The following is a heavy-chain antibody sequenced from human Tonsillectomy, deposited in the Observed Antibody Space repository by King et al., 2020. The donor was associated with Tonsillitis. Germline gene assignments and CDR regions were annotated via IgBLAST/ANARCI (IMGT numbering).Heavy chain of an antibody. V-gene: IGHV3-30*04. CDR2: ISYDGSYK. CDR3: ARVRQRSSGFLAIGDVFWYFDL. CDR1: GFTFRSFA. D-gene: IGHD6-19*01. J-gene: IGHJ2*01. Sequence: VQLVESGGGVVQPGRSLRLSCAASGFTFRSFAMHWVRQAPGKGLEWVTVISYDGSYKYYADSVKGRFTISRDNSKNTLFLQMNSLTTEDTAVYYCARVRQRSSGFLAIGDVFWYFDLWGRGTLVTVSS.